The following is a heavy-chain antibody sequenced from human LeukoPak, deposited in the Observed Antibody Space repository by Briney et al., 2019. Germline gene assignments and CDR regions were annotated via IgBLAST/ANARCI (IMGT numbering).Heavy chain of an antibody. CDR2: ISWNSGTV. D-gene: IGHD1-1*01. Sequence: GGSLRLSCAASGFTFEHYAMHWVRQAPGKGLEWVSGISWNSGTVDYADSVKGRFTLSKDNAKNSLYLQMNTLKPEDTALYYCAKDLVGNWRLPIKVFDYWGQGTLVIVSS. J-gene: IGHJ4*02. V-gene: IGHV3-9*01. CDR3: AKDLVGNWRLPIKVFDY. CDR1: GFTFEHYA.